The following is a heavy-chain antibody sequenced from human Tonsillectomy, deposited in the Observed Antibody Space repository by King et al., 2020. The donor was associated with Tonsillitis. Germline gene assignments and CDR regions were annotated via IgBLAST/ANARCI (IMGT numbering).Heavy chain of an antibody. CDR2: IYPGDSDT. J-gene: IGHJ5*02. CDR3: ARGRPLVRGEHWFDP. CDR1: GYNFNNYW. D-gene: IGHD3-10*01. V-gene: IGHV5-51*01. Sequence: QLVQSGVEVKKPGESLKISCKGSGYNFNNYWIGWVRQMPGKGLECMGIIYPGDSDTRYSPSFQGQVTISADKSISTAYLHWRSLKASDTVMYYCARGRPLVRGEHWFDPWGQGTLVTVSS.